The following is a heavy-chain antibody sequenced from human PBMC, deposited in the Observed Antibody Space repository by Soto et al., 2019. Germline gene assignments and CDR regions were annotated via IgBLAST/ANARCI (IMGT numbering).Heavy chain of an antibody. V-gene: IGHV4-4*02. D-gene: IGHD6-19*01. CDR1: NGSISCSNW. J-gene: IGHJ4*02. CDR2: IYHTGST. Sequence: HVQLQESGPGLVKPSGTLSLTCAVSNGSISCSNWWNWVRQPPGMELEWIGEIYHTGSTNYNPSLKSRVTISVDKSKNQFSLRLNSVTAADTAVYYCARAVACLDFDYWGQGTLVTVSS. CDR3: ARAVACLDFDY.